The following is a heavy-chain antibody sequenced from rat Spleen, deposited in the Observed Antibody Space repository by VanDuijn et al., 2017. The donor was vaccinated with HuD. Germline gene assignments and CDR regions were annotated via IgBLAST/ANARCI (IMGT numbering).Heavy chain of an antibody. D-gene: IGHD1-12*02. V-gene: IGHV2-61*01. J-gene: IGHJ3*01. Sequence: QVQLKESGPGLVQPSQTLSLTCTVSGLSLTSYHVSWVRQPPGKGLEWVGAIWRGGSTDYNSTLKSRLSISRDTSQNQVFLKMNSLQIEYTGTYYCVRDRGYYYDGSYYPFTYWGQGTLVTVSS. CDR3: VRDRGYYYDGSYYPFTY. CDR1: GLSLTSYH. CDR2: IWRGGST.